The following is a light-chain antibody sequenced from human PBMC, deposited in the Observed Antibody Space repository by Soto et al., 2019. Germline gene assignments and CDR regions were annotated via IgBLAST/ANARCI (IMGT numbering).Light chain of an antibody. J-gene: IGLJ1*01. V-gene: IGLV2-14*01. Sequence: QSALTQPTSVSGSPGQSITIYCTGNSNDIGAFDYVSWYQQHPGKAPRLLIHGVRNRPPGISSRFSASKSGLTASLTISGLRADDEADYYCSSFTANRFYVFGPGNKLNVL. CDR1: SNDIGAFDY. CDR3: SSFTANRFYV. CDR2: GVR.